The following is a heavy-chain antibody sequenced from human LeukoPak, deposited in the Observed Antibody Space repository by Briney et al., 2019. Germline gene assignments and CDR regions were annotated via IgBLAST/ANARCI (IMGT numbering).Heavy chain of an antibody. D-gene: IGHD1-26*01. CDR1: GDSISSYY. CDR3: ARENSGSYREFDY. Sequence: SETLSLTCTASGDSISSYYWSWIRQPAGKGLEWIGRIYTSGSTNYNASLKSRVSMSVDTSKNQFSLKLSSVTAADTAVFYCARENSGSYREFDYWGQGTLVTVSS. CDR2: IYTSGST. V-gene: IGHV4-4*07. J-gene: IGHJ4*02.